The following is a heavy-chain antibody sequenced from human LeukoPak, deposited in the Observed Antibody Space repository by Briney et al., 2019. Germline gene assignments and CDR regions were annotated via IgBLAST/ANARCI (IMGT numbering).Heavy chain of an antibody. V-gene: IGHV4-59*01. D-gene: IGHD3-22*01. Sequence: PESLSLTCTVSGGSITSYYCSWIRQPPGKGLGWIGFIFSSGTPTYNPSLKRRVTISVATPTNQFSLNLSSVTAADPAGYYFAGGGWNKFDYRVQGTLVTVSS. CDR1: GGSITSYY. CDR2: IFSSGTP. J-gene: IGHJ4*02. CDR3: AGGGWNKFDY.